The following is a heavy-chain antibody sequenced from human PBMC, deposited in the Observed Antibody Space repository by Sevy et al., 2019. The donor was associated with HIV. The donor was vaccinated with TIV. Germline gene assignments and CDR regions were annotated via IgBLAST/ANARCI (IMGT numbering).Heavy chain of an antibody. Sequence: GGSLRLSCAASGFTFSSYAMHWVRQAPGKGLEWVAVISYDGSNKYYADSVKGRFTISRDNSKNTLYLQMSSLRAEDTAVYYCARDRRDEYSSSWYGEGAFDIWGQGTMVTVSS. D-gene: IGHD6-13*01. V-gene: IGHV3-30-3*01. CDR1: GFTFSSYA. CDR3: ARDRRDEYSSSWYGEGAFDI. J-gene: IGHJ3*02. CDR2: ISYDGSNK.